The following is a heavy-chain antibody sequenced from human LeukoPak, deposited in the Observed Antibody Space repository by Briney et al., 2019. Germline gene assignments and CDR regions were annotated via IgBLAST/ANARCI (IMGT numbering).Heavy chain of an antibody. Sequence: SETLSLTCAVYGGSFSGYYWSWIRQPPGKGLEWIGEINHSGSTNYNPSLKSRVTISVDTSKNQFSLKLSSVTAADTAVYYCARAVLDQQLVEYWGQGTLVTVSS. V-gene: IGHV4-34*01. CDR1: GGSFSGYY. D-gene: IGHD6-13*01. CDR3: ARAVLDQQLVEY. J-gene: IGHJ4*02. CDR2: INHSGST.